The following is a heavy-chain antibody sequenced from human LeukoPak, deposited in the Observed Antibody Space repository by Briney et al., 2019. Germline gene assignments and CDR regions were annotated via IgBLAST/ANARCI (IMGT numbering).Heavy chain of an antibody. CDR2: INPNSGGT. CDR1: GYTFSGYY. D-gene: IGHD3-22*01. Sequence: ASVKVSCKASGYTFSGYYMHWVRQAPGQGLEWMGWINPNSGGTNYAQKFQGRVTMTRDTSISTAYMELSRLRSDDTAVYYCASLHGDYYDSSPKWGQGTLVTVSS. J-gene: IGHJ4*02. CDR3: ASLHGDYYDSSPK. V-gene: IGHV1-2*02.